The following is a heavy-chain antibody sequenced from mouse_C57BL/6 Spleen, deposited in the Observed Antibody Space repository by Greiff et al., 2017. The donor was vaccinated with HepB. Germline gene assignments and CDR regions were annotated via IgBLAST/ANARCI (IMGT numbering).Heavy chain of an antibody. V-gene: IGHV2-9-1*01. D-gene: IGHD1-1*01. CDR1: GFSLTSYA. CDR2: IWTGGGT. CDR3: ARNGFLTTVVAHWYFDV. Sequence: VKLVESGPGLVAPSQSLSITCTVSGFSLTSYAISWVRQPPGKGLEWLGVIWTGGGTNYNSALKSRLSISKDNSKSQVFLKMNSLQTDDTARYYCARNGFLTTVVAHWYFDVWGTGTTVTVSS. J-gene: IGHJ1*03.